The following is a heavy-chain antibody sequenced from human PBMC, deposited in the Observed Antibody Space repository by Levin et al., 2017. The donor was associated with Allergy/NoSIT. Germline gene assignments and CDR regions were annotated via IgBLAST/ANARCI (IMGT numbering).Heavy chain of an antibody. Sequence: SCAASGFTFSSYGMHWVRQAPGKGLEWVAVISYDGSNKYYADSVKGRFTISRDNSKNTLYLQMNSLRAEDTAVYYCAKSSRGHFDYWGQGTLVTVSS. V-gene: IGHV3-30*18. J-gene: IGHJ4*02. CDR3: AKSSRGHFDY. D-gene: IGHD3-16*01. CDR1: GFTFSSYG. CDR2: ISYDGSNK.